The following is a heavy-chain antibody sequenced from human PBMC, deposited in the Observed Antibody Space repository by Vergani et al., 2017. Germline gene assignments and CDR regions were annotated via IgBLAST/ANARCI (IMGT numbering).Heavy chain of an antibody. J-gene: IGHJ4*02. CDR3: AKVNHYCSSTSCYFDY. D-gene: IGHD2-2*01. CDR2: ISWNSGSI. CDR1: GFTFDDYA. Sequence: EVRLVESGGGLVQPGRSLRLSCAASGFTFDDYAMHWVRQAPGKGLEWVSGISWNSGSIGYADSVKGRFTISRDNAKNSLYLQMNSLRAEDTALYYCAKVNHYCSSTSCYFDYWGQGTLVTVSS. V-gene: IGHV3-9*01.